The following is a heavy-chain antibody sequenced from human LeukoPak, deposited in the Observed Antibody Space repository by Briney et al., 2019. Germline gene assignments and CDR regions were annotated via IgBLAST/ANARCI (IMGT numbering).Heavy chain of an antibody. Sequence: PGGSLRLSCAASGFTFSNYYMSWIRQAPGKGLEWVSYISSSGVTIYYAGSVKGRFTISRDNAKNSLYLQMSSLRAEDTAVYYCARGTTVTRIYDYWGQGTLVTVSS. D-gene: IGHD4-17*01. CDR3: ARGTTVTRIYDY. V-gene: IGHV3-11*04. J-gene: IGHJ4*02. CDR1: GFTFSNYY. CDR2: ISSSGVTI.